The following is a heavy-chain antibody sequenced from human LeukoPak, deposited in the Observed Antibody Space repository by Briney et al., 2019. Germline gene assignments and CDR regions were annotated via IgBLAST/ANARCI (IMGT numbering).Heavy chain of an antibody. CDR3: ARGNYDFWSGYYSRYYYYGMDV. CDR2: ISNSSSYT. Sequence: GGSLRLSCAASGFTFSDYYMSWLRQAPGKGLEWVSYISNSSSYTNYADSVKGRLTISRDNAKNSLYLQMNSLRAEDTAVYYCARGNYDFWSGYYSRYYYYGMDVWGQGTTVTVSS. V-gene: IGHV3-11*06. CDR1: GFTFSDYY. D-gene: IGHD3-3*01. J-gene: IGHJ6*02.